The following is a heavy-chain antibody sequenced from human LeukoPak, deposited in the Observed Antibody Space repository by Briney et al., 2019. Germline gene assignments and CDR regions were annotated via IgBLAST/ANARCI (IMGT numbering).Heavy chain of an antibody. CDR3: AKDRWYTAMGLFDY. D-gene: IGHD5-18*01. J-gene: IGHJ4*02. CDR1: GFTFSSYG. CDR2: ISYDGSNK. Sequence: PGRSLRLSCAASGFTFSSYGMHWVRQALGRGLEWVAVISYDGSNKYYADSVKGRFTISRDNSKNTLYLQMNSLRAEDTAVYYCAKDRWYTAMGLFDYWGQGTLVTVSS. V-gene: IGHV3-30*18.